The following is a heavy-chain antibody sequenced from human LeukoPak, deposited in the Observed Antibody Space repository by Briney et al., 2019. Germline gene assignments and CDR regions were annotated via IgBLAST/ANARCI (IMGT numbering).Heavy chain of an antibody. Sequence: GGTLRLSCAVSGFTFRNYAMTWGRHAPGKGLEWVSAINSGGGDTYYADTVKGRFIISRDNSKNTLYLQMNSVRADDTAVYYCAKIGSGWQHDFWGQGTLAIVSS. D-gene: IGHD6-19*01. V-gene: IGHV3-23*01. CDR3: AKIGSGWQHDF. CDR2: INSGGGDT. CDR1: GFTFRNYA. J-gene: IGHJ4*02.